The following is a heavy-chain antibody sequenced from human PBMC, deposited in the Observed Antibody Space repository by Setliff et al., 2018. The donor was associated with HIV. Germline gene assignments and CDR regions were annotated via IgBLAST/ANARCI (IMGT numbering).Heavy chain of an antibody. V-gene: IGHV1-18*01. J-gene: IGHJ3*02. Sequence: ASVKVSCKASGYTFTSYGFSWVRQAPGQGLQWMGWISAYSGDTRFAQEFQGRLTMTTDTSTSTAYMELRSLRSDDTAVYYCARVAWYYSFWSGLGDAFDIWGQGTMVTVSS. D-gene: IGHD3-3*01. CDR3: ARVAWYYSFWSGLGDAFDI. CDR1: GYTFTSYG. CDR2: ISAYSGDT.